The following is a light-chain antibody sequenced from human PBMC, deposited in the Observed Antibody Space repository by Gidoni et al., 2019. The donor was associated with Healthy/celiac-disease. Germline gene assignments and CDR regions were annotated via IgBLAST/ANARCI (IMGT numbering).Light chain of an antibody. V-gene: IGKV3-11*01. CDR2: DAS. CDR3: QQRSNWPLT. CDR1: QSVSSY. Sequence: VLAQSPATLSLSPGERATLSCRASQSVSSYLAWYQQKPGQAPRLLIYDASNRATGIPARFSGSGSGTDFTLTISSLEPEDFAVYYCQQRSNWPLTFGGGTKVEIK. J-gene: IGKJ4*01.